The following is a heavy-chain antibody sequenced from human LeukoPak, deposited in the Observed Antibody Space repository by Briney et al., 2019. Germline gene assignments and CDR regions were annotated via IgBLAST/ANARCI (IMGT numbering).Heavy chain of an antibody. CDR3: ARATVGGFDP. CDR2: ISYDGSNK. CDR1: GFTFSSYA. Sequence: GGSLRLSCAASGFTFSSYAMHWVRQAPGQGLEWVALISYDGSNKFYADSVKGRFTISRDNSKNTLYLQMNSLRAEDTAVYYCARATVGGFDPWGQGTLVTVSS. D-gene: IGHD4-23*01. J-gene: IGHJ5*02. V-gene: IGHV3-30*04.